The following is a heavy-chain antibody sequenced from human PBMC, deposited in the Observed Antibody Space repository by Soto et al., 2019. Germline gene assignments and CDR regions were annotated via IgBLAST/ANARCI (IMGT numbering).Heavy chain of an antibody. CDR1: GASISSYY. V-gene: IGHV4-59*08. J-gene: IGHJ3*02. Sequence: SETLSLTCTVSGASISSYYWNWIRQPPGKGLEWIGYIYYSDTNYSPSLKSRVTISVDTSKNQFSLKLSSVTAADTAVYYCARRPGYGNAFDIWGQGTMVTVSS. CDR3: ARRPGYGNAFDI. CDR2: IYYSDT. D-gene: IGHD5-18*01.